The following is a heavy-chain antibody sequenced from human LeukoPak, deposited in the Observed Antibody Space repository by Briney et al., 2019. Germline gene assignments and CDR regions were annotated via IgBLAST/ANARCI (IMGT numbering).Heavy chain of an antibody. D-gene: IGHD3-10*01. CDR3: AKELYYYGSGKNYFDY. CDR1: GFIFSSYG. V-gene: IGHV3-30*02. J-gene: IGHJ4*02. CDR2: IRYDGSNK. Sequence: GGSPRLSCAASGFIFSSYGMHWVRQAPGKGLEWVAFIRYDGSNKDFTDSVKGRFTISRDNSEKTLYLQMNSLRAEDTAVYYCAKELYYYGSGKNYFDYWGQGTLVTVSS.